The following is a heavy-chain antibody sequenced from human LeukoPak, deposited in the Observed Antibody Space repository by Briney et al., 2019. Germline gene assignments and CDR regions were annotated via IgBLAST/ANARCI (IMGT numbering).Heavy chain of an antibody. CDR1: GFTFSSYE. D-gene: IGHD3-9*01. Sequence: PGGSLRLSCAASGFTFSSYEMNWVRQAPGKGLEWVSYISSSGSTIYYADSVKGRFTISRDNAKNSLYLQMNSLRAEDTAVYYCAREPRANYDILTGSSGMDVWGQGTTVTVSS. CDR2: ISSSGSTI. CDR3: AREPRANYDILTGSSGMDV. V-gene: IGHV3-48*03. J-gene: IGHJ6*02.